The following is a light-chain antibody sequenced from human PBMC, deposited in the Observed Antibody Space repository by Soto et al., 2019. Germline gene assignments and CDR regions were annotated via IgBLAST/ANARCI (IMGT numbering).Light chain of an antibody. J-gene: IGLJ1*01. CDR1: SSDVGGYNY. CDR2: EVS. Sequence: QSALTQPASVSGSPGQSITISCTGTSSDVGGYNYVSWYQQHPGKAPKLMIYEVSNRPSGVSNRFSGSKSGNTASLTISGFQAEDEADYYCSSYPSSSTLYVFGTGTKVTVL. V-gene: IGLV2-14*01. CDR3: SSYPSSSTLYV.